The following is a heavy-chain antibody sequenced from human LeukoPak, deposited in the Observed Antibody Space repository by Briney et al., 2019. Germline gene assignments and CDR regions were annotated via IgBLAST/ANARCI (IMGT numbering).Heavy chain of an antibody. D-gene: IGHD6-19*01. CDR3: ARVEGVAVAGYIDY. Sequence: PGGSLRLSCAASGFTVSSNYMSWVRQAPGKGLEWVSVIYSGGSTYYADSVKGRFTISRDNSKNTLYLQMNSLRAEDTAVYYCARVEGVAVAGYIDYWGQGTLVTVSS. V-gene: IGHV3-66*01. CDR1: GFTVSSNY. J-gene: IGHJ4*02. CDR2: IYSGGST.